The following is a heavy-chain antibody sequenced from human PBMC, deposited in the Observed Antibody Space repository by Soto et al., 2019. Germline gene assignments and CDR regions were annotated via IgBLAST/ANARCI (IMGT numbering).Heavy chain of an antibody. Sequence: QMQLVQSGPEVKKPGTSVKVSCKASGITFAVSAVQWVRQTRGEGLEWIGWIVVGNGKTNYPQGFQERVTITRDMSTSTVYMELSSLRSEDTAVYYCAALTYNSGFGLDVWGQGTTVTVSS. V-gene: IGHV1-58*01. J-gene: IGHJ6*02. CDR1: GITFAVSA. CDR3: AALTYNSGFGLDV. D-gene: IGHD1-1*01. CDR2: IVVGNGKT.